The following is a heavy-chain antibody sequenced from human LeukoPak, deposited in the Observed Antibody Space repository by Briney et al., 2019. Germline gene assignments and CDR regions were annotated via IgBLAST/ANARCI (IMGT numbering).Heavy chain of an antibody. CDR1: GPTFDDYA. J-gene: IGHJ6*04. V-gene: IGHV3-43D*04. Sequence: PGASLRLSCAASGPTFDDYAMHWVRQAPGKGLEWVSLITWDGGSTYYADSVKGRFTISRDNNKNSLYLQMDSLRPEDTALYYCAKDRIQMGSGTYRRSLGMDVWGKGTTVTVSS. CDR3: AKDRIQMGSGTYRRSLGMDV. D-gene: IGHD3-10*01. CDR2: ITWDGGST.